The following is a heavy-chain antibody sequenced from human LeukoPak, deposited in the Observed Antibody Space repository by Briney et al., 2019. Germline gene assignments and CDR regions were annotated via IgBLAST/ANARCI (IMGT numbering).Heavy chain of an antibody. V-gene: IGHV3-7*03. CDR3: ARGGGLDV. D-gene: IGHD3-16*01. Sequence: GGSLRLSCAASGFTFSSYWMDWARQAPGKGLEWVASINHNGNVNYYVDSVKGRFTISRDNAKNSLYLQMSNLRAEDTVVYFCARGGGLDVWGQGATVTVSS. J-gene: IGHJ6*02. CDR2: INHNGNVN. CDR1: GFTFSSYW.